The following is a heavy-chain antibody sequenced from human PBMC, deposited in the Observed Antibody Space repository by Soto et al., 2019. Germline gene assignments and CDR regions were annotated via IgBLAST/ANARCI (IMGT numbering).Heavy chain of an antibody. CDR2: ISGSGGST. Sequence: EVQLLESGGGLVQPGGSLRLSCAASGFTFSSYVMSWVRQAPGKGLEWVSLISGSGGSTYYADSVKGRFTISRDNPKNTLYLEMNSLIAEDTAVYYCAKWDNSYGYGDYWGQGTLVTVSS. CDR1: GFTFSSYV. V-gene: IGHV3-23*01. CDR3: AKWDNSYGYGDY. D-gene: IGHD5-18*01. J-gene: IGHJ4*02.